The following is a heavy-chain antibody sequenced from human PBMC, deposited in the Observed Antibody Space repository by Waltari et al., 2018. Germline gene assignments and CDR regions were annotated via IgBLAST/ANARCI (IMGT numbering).Heavy chain of an antibody. Sequence: EVQLVESGGGLVQPGGSLRLSCAASGFTFSSYSMNWVRQAPGKGLEWVSVTKGGGNTFYSDSVKGRFTISTDDSSNTLSLQMNSLRVEDTAVYYCASDPGFANGMDGWGQGTTVTVSS. J-gene: IGHJ6*02. V-gene: IGHV3-66*01. CDR2: TKGGGNT. CDR3: ASDPGFANGMDG. CDR1: GFTFSSYS.